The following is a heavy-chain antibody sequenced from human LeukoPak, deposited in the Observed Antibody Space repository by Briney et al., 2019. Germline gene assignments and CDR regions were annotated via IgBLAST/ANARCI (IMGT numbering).Heavy chain of an antibody. CDR2: IWYDGSNK. CDR1: GFTFSSYG. D-gene: IGHD1-26*01. V-gene: IGHV3-33*06. CDR3: AKLLVGATPGGDAFDI. J-gene: IGHJ3*02. Sequence: PGRSLRLSCAASGFTFSSYGMHWVRQAPGKGLEWVAGIWYDGSNKYYADSVKGRFTISRDNSKNTLYLQMNSLRAEDTAVYYCAKLLVGATPGGDAFDIWGQGTMVTVSS.